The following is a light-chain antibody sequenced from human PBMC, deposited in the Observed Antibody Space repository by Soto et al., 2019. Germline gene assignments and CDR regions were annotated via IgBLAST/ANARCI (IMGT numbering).Light chain of an antibody. Sequence: QSALTQPPSASGSPGQSVPISCTGTRSDVGDYNYGSWYQQHPGKAPKLMIYEVSKRPSGVPDRFSGSKSGNTASLTVSGLQAEDEADYYCSSYAGSNNWVFGGGTKLTVL. J-gene: IGLJ3*02. CDR3: SSYAGSNNWV. V-gene: IGLV2-8*01. CDR1: RSDVGDYNY. CDR2: EVS.